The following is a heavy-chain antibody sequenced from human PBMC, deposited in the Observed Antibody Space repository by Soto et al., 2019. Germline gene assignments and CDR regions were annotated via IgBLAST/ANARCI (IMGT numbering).Heavy chain of an antibody. J-gene: IGHJ4*02. CDR1: GYSFTSYW. V-gene: IGHV5-51*01. Sequence: GDSLKISCKGSGYSFTSYWIGWVRQMPGKGLEWMGVIYPGDSDTRYSPSFQGQATISADKSISTAYLQWSSLKASDTAMYYCARSNVGTRTREFDYWGQGTLVTVSS. D-gene: IGHD1-1*01. CDR2: IYPGDSDT. CDR3: ARSNVGTRTREFDY.